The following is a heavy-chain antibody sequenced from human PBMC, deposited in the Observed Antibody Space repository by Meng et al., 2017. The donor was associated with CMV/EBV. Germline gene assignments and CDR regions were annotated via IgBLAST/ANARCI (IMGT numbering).Heavy chain of an antibody. J-gene: IGHJ3*02. V-gene: IGHV4-61*08. CDR3: ARDLYTIFGVTPGAFDI. D-gene: IGHD3-3*01. Sequence: GSLRLSCTVSGGSISSGDYYWSWIRQPPGKGLEWIGYIYYSGSTNYNPSLKSRVTISVDTSKNQFSLKLSSVTAADTAVYYCARDLYTIFGVTPGAFDIWGQGTMVTVSS. CDR2: IYYSGST. CDR1: GGSISSGDYY.